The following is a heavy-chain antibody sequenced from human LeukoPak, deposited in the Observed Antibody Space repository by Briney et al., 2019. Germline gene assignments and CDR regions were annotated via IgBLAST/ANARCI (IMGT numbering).Heavy chain of an antibody. CDR2: ISGSGEST. CDR3: ASLSSTYYYDSSGYHNAFDI. D-gene: IGHD3-22*01. CDR1: GFTFSSYA. V-gene: IGHV3-23*01. J-gene: IGHJ3*02. Sequence: GGSLRLSCTASGFTFSSYAMNWVRQAPGKGLEWVSAISGSGESTYYADSVKGRFTISRDNAKNSLYLQMNSLRAEDTAVYYCASLSSTYYYDSSGYHNAFDIWGQGTMVTVSS.